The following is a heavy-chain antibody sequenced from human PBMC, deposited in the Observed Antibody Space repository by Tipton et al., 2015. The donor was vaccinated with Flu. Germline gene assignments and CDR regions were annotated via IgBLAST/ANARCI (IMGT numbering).Heavy chain of an antibody. CDR3: ARGGWEPHGGWFDP. D-gene: IGHD1-26*01. CDR2: VYYSGTT. V-gene: IGHV4-59*01. Sequence: TLSLTCSVSGDSLNSYYWSWIRQSPGKGLEWIGQVYYSGTTNYNPSLKSRVTISLDKSKNQFSLTLKSMTTAGTAVFYCARGGWEPHGGWFDPWGQGILVTVSS. CDR1: GDSLNSYY. J-gene: IGHJ5*02.